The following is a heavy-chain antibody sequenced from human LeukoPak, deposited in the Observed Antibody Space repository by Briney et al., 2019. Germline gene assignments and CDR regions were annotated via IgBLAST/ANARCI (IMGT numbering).Heavy chain of an antibody. Sequence: GGSMRLSCTVSGFTFGDYSMSWFRQAPGKGLEWVGFIRNKAYGGTTEYAASVKDRFTISRDDSKSIAYLQMNSLKTEDTAVYYCARDFTDTSLDYFDCWGQGTLVTVSS. V-gene: IGHV3-49*03. J-gene: IGHJ4*02. D-gene: IGHD5-18*01. CDR3: ARDFTDTSLDYFDC. CDR1: GFTFGDYS. CDR2: IRNKAYGGTT.